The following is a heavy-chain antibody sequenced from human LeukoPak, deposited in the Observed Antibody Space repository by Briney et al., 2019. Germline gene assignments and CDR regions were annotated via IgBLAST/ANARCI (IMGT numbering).Heavy chain of an antibody. J-gene: IGHJ6*03. D-gene: IGHD2-15*01. Sequence: SETLSLTCTVSGGSISSYYWSWIRQPPGKGLEWIGYIYYSGSTNYNPSLKSRVTISVDTSKNQSSLKLSSVTSVDTAVYYCASVGCSCGRCLIGSFAPGYYYYMDVWGKGTTVTVSS. V-gene: IGHV4-59*01. CDR1: GGSISSYY. CDR3: ASVGCSCGRCLIGSFAPGYYYYMDV. CDR2: IYYSGST.